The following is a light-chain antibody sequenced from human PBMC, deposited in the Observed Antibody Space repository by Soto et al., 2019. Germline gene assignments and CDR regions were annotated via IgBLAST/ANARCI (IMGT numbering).Light chain of an antibody. CDR1: SSDVGGYNY. Sequence: QSVLTQPASVSGSPGQSITISCTGTSSDVGGYNYVSWYQHHPGKAPKVMIYDVSNRPSGVSNRFSGSNSGNTASLTISGLHAEDEADYYCSSYTISSTLVFGGGTKVTVL. CDR2: DVS. J-gene: IGLJ2*01. V-gene: IGLV2-14*03. CDR3: SSYTISSTLV.